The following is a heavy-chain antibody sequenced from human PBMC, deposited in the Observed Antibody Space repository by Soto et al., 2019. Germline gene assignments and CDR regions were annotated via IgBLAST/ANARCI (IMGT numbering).Heavy chain of an antibody. J-gene: IGHJ4*02. CDR2: INHSGST. CDR1: GGSFSGYY. CDR3: ARGPNRARYFDY. V-gene: IGHV4-34*01. Sequence: PSETLSLTCAVYGGSFSGYYWSWIRQPPGKGLEWIGEINHSGSTNYNPSLKSRVTISVDTSKNQFSLKLSSVTAADTAVYYCARGPNRARYFDYWGQGTLVTVSS.